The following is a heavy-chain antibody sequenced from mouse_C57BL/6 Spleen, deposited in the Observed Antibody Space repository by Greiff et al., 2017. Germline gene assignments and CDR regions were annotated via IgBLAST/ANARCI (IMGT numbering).Heavy chain of an antibody. V-gene: IGHV6-3*01. J-gene: IGHJ1*03. CDR2: IRLKSDNYAT. CDR1: GFTFSNYW. CDR3: TREFYYGSSYYWYFDV. D-gene: IGHD1-1*01. Sequence: EVMLVESGGGLVQPGGSMKLSCVASGFTFSNYWMNWVRQSPEKGLEWVAQIRLKSDNYATHYAESVKGRFTISRDDSKSSVYLQMNNLRAEDTGIYYCTREFYYGSSYYWYFDVWGTGTTVTVSS.